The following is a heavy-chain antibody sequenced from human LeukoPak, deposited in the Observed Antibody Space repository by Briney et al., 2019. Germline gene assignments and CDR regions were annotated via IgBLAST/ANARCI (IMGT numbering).Heavy chain of an antibody. V-gene: IGHV3-48*03. Sequence: GGSLRLSCAASGFTFSSYEMNWVRQAPGKGLEWVSYISSSGSTIYYADSVKGRFTISRDNAKNSLYLQMNSLSAEDTAVYYCASQIRWYTAFDIWGQGTMVTVSS. CDR2: ISSSGSTI. CDR1: GFTFSSYE. D-gene: IGHD4-23*01. CDR3: ASQIRWYTAFDI. J-gene: IGHJ3*02.